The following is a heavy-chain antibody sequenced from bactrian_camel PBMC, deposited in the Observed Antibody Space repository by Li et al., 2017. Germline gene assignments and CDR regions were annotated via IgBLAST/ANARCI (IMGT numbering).Heavy chain of an antibody. CDR2: IDSFRRT. D-gene: IGHD5*01. CDR3: AVGHWGGGVCFPAAGY. Sequence: QLVESGGGSVQAGGSLRLSCVASEYNISGDTHYCMGWFRQAPGKEREGVAGIDSFRRTSYADSVKGRFTISVDNAGNTLYLQMHNLEPEDTAMYYCAVGHWGGGVCFPAAGYWGQGTQVTVS. CDR1: EYNISGDTHYC. V-gene: IGHV3S10*01. J-gene: IGHJ6*01.